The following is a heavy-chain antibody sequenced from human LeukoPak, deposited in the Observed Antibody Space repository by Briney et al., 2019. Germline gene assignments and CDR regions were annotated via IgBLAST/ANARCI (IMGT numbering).Heavy chain of an antibody. J-gene: IGHJ4*02. V-gene: IGHV1-2*02. Sequence: ASVKVSCKASGYTFTGYYMHWVRQAPGQGLEWMGWINPNSGGTNSAQNFQGRVTMTRDTSISTACMELSRLRSDDTAVYYCARVEFPNYDFWSGPGDYWGQGTLVTASS. CDR2: INPNSGGT. CDR1: GYTFTGYY. D-gene: IGHD3-3*01. CDR3: ARVEFPNYDFWSGPGDY.